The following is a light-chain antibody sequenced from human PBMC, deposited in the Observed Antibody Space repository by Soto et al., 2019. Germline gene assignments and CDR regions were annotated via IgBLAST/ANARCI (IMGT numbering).Light chain of an antibody. J-gene: IGKJ4*01. Sequence: EIVLTQXPGTLSLSPGERATLSCRASQSVSSSYLAWYQQKPGQAPRLLIYGASSRATGIPDRFSGSGSGTDVSLTIIRLEPEDFAVYYCQQYGSSPRTFGGGTKVEIK. V-gene: IGKV3-20*01. CDR1: QSVSSSY. CDR2: GAS. CDR3: QQYGSSPRT.